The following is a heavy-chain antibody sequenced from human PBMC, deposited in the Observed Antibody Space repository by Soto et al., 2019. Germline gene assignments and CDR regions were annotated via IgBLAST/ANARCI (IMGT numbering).Heavy chain of an antibody. J-gene: IGHJ4*02. CDR2: ISASGGKT. D-gene: IGHD3-3*01. CDR3: ANQYGSPGITIFGVAPFDY. CDR1: GFTLRNYA. V-gene: IGHV3-23*01. Sequence: GGSLRLSCTASGFTLRNYAMNWVRQAPGKGLEWVSSISASGGKTYYADSVKGRFTISRDNSKNTLYLEMNSLRVEDTAVYYCANQYGSPGITIFGVAPFDYWGQGTLVTVSS.